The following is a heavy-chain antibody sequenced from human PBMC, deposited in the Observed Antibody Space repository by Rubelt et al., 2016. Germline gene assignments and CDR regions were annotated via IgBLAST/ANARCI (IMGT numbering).Heavy chain of an antibody. V-gene: IGHV3-48*04. J-gene: IGHJ5*02. D-gene: IGHD6-19*01. CDR1: GFTFSNYD. CDR2: ISSISSTI. CDR3: ARRGYTSACRP. Sequence: EVQLVESGGGLVQPGGSLRLSCAASGFTFSNYDMNWVRQAPGRGLEWLSYISSISSTIYYADSVKGRFTISRDNAKNSLSLQMNSLRAEDTAVDYCARRGYTSACRPWGRGTLVTVSS.